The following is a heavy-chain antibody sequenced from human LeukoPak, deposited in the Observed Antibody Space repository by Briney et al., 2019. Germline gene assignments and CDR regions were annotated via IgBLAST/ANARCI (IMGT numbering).Heavy chain of an antibody. CDR1: GFTFTNAW. J-gene: IGHJ4*02. Sequence: GGSQRLSCAASGFTFTNAWMTWVRQAPGKGLEWVGRIKSKTDGGTTDYGAPVKGRFTISRDDSKNTLYLQMNTLKTEDTAVYYCTTQGTSGAGRVDYWGQGTLVTVSS. V-gene: IGHV3-15*01. CDR3: TTQGTSGAGRVDY. D-gene: IGHD1-26*01. CDR2: IKSKTDGGTT.